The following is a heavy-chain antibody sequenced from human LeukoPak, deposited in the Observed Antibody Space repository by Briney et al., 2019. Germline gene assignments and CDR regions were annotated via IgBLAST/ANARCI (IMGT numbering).Heavy chain of an antibody. J-gene: IGHJ4*02. CDR3: AKDQGTGYSSGWYLDY. V-gene: IGHV3-23*01. D-gene: IGHD6-19*01. CDR1: EFTFSNYA. Sequence: GGSLRLSCAASEFTFSNYAMSWVRQAPGRGLEWVLTISASGSSTYYADSVKGRFTISKDNSKNTLYLQMISLRAEDTAVYFCAKDQGTGYSSGWYLDYWGQGTLVTVSS. CDR2: ISASGSST.